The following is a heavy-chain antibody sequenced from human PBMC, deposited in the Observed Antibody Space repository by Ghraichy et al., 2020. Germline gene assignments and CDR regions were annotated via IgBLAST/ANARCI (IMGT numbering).Heavy chain of an antibody. CDR1: GGTFSSYA. J-gene: IGHJ6*03. V-gene: IGHV1-69*06. CDR2: IIPIFGTA. Sequence: SVKVSCKASGGTFSSYAISWVRQAPGQGLEWMGGIIPIFGTANYAQKFQGRVTITADKSTSTAYMELSSLRSEDTAVYYCARGGYYYDSSGYYYRDYYYYYYMDVWGKGTTVTVSS. D-gene: IGHD3-22*01. CDR3: ARGGYYYDSSGYYYRDYYYYYYMDV.